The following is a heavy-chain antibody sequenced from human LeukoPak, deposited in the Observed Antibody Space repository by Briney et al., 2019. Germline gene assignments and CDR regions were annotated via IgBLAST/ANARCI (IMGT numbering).Heavy chain of an antibody. J-gene: IGHJ6*02. Sequence: SETLSRTCNLSGGSLSSGSYYWNWIRQPPGKGLEWSGYIYYRGSTNYNPSLKSRVTISEDTSKNQCSLKLSSVSAADTAVYYCARVQVAGTRGDYYYYGMDVWGQGTTVTVSS. CDR1: GGSLSSGSYY. V-gene: IGHV4-61*01. D-gene: IGHD2-15*01. CDR3: ARVQVAGTRGDYYYYGMDV. CDR2: IYYRGST.